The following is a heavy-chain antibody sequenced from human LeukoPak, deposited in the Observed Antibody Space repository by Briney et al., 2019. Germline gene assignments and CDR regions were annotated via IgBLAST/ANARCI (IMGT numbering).Heavy chain of an antibody. CDR3: ARDPGHGRADY. V-gene: IGHV3-7*01. CDR2: IKQDGSEK. CDR1: GFTFSSYW. J-gene: IGHJ4*02. Sequence: GSLRLSCAASGFTFSSYWMSWVRQAPGKGLEWVANIKQDGSEKYYVDSVKGRFTISRDNAKISLYLQMNSLRAEDTAVYYCARDPGHGRADYWGQGTLVTVSS.